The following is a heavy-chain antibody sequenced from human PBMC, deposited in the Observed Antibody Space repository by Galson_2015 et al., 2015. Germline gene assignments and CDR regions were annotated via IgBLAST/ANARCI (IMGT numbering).Heavy chain of an antibody. Sequence: QSGAAVTKAGESLTISCTGSGYSFPSYWIVWVRQMPGKGLEWLGIIYPGDSDTRYSPSFQGQVTISADKSISTAYLQWSSLKASDTAMYYCARRVLVTPYYFDYWGQGTLVTVSS. J-gene: IGHJ4*02. CDR2: IYPGDSDT. V-gene: IGHV5-51*01. CDR1: GYSFPSYW. D-gene: IGHD2-21*02. CDR3: ARRVLVTPYYFDY.